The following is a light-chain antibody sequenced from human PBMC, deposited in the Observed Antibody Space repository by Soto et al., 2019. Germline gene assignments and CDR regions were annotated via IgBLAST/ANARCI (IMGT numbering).Light chain of an antibody. CDR1: SSNIGAGYD. V-gene: IGLV1-40*01. J-gene: IGLJ1*01. Sequence: QSVLTQPPSVSGAPGQRVTISCTGSSSNIGAGYDVHWYQQLPGTAPKLLIYGNSNRPSGVPDRFSGSKSGTSDSLAITGLQAEDEADYYCQSYDSSLSGSKVFGTGTKLTVL. CDR2: GNS. CDR3: QSYDSSLSGSKV.